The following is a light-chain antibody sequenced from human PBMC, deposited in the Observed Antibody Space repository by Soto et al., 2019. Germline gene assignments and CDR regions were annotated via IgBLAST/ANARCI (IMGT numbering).Light chain of an antibody. CDR1: QSVSSRY. CDR3: HQHDNSPYT. J-gene: IGKJ2*01. CDR2: GAS. Sequence: EIVLTQSPVTLSLSPGDRATLSCRASQSVSSRYLAWYQQKPGQGPRVLIYGASSSATGIPDRFSGSGSGTDFTLTISRLEPEDCAVYYCHQHDNSPYTFGQGTTLEIK. V-gene: IGKV3-20*01.